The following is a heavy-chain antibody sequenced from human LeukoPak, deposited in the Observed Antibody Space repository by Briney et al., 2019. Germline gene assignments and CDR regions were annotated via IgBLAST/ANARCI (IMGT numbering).Heavy chain of an antibody. CDR3: ASQTGGEVLWFGGLYYFDY. Sequence: PSQTLSLTCTVSGGSISSGDYYWGWIRQPPGKGLEWIGSIYYSGSTYYNPSLKSRVTISVDTSKNQFSLKLSSVTAADTAVYYCASQTGGEVLWFGGLYYFDYWGQGTLVTVSS. CDR1: GGSISSGDYY. CDR2: IYYSGST. V-gene: IGHV4-39*01. D-gene: IGHD3-10*01. J-gene: IGHJ4*02.